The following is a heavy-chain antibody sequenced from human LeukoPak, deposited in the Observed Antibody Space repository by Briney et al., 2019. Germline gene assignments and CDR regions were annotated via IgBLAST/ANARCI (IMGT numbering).Heavy chain of an antibody. D-gene: IGHD6-19*01. CDR1: GGSISSYY. J-gene: IGHJ4*02. CDR2: IYTSGST. V-gene: IGHV4-4*07. CDR3: ARISGWYGYFDH. Sequence: SETLPLTCTVSGGSISSYYWSWIRQPAGKGLEWIGRIYTSGSTNYNPSLKSRVTISVDKSKNQFSLKLSSLTAADTAVYYCARISGWYGYFDHWGQGTLVTVSS.